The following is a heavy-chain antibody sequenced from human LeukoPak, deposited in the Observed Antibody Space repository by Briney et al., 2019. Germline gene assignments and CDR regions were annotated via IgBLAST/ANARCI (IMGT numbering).Heavy chain of an antibody. D-gene: IGHD6-13*01. CDR1: GYTFTGYY. CDR3: ARSVSSLVNWFDP. V-gene: IGHV1-2*02. J-gene: IGHJ5*02. Sequence: ASVKVSCKASGYTFTGYYMHWVRQAPGQGLEWMGWINPNSGGTNYAQKFQGRVTMTRDTSISTAYMELSRLRSDDTAVYCCARSVSSLVNWFDPWGQGTLVTVSS. CDR2: INPNSGGT.